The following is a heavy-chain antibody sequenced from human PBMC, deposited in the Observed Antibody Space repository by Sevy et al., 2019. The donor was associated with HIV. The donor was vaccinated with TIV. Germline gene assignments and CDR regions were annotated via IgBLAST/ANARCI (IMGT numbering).Heavy chain of an antibody. V-gene: IGHV1-2*02. D-gene: IGHD2-21*02. J-gene: IGHJ4*02. CDR3: ARGHIVVVTAINY. CDR2: INPNSGGT. Sequence: ASVKVSCKASGYTFTGYYMHWVRQAPGQGLEWMGWINPNSGGTNYAQKFQGRVTMTRDTSISTAYMELSRLRSDDKAVYYCARGHIVVVTAINYWGQGTLVTVSS. CDR1: GYTFTGYY.